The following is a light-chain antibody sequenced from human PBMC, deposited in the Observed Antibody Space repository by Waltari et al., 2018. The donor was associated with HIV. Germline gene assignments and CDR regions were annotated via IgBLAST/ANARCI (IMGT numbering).Light chain of an antibody. CDR1: TSNIWPGYA. V-gene: IGLV1-40*01. CDR2: GNT. CDR3: QSYDSSLSGSWV. Sequence: QSVLTQPPSVSGAPAQRVSISCTGSTSNIWPGYAVHWSHQVPGTAPNLLIFGNTNRPSGVPDRIAGSKSGTSASLAISGLRAEDEAYYYCQSYDSSLSGSWVFGGGTKLTVL. J-gene: IGLJ3*02.